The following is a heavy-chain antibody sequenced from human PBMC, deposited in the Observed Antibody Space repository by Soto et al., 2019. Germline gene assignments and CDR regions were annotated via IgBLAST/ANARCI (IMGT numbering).Heavy chain of an antibody. CDR2: IYYSGST. V-gene: IGHV4-59*08. D-gene: IGHD2-15*01. CDR3: ATRYGGSIDY. CDR1: GGSISSYY. Sequence: QVQLQESGPGLVKPSETLSLTCTVSGGSISSYYWSWIRQPPGKGLEWIGYIYYSGSTNYNPSLTSRVTTSVGTSTTQFSLQLSSVTAADTAVYYCATRYGGSIDYWGQGTLVPVSS. J-gene: IGHJ4*02.